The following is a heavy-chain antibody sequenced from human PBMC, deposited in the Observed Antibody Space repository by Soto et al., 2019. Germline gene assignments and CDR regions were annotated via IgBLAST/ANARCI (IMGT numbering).Heavy chain of an antibody. Sequence: QVQLVQSGAEVKKPGASVKVSCKASGYTFTSYGISWVRQAPGQGLEWMAWISAYNGNTNYAQKLQGRVTVTTDTSTSTAYRELRSLTSDDTAVYYCAIDLSLVAAAPSDYWGQGTLVTVAS. D-gene: IGHD2-2*01. V-gene: IGHV1-18*04. J-gene: IGHJ4*02. CDR2: ISAYNGNT. CDR3: AIDLSLVAAAPSDY. CDR1: GYTFTSYG.